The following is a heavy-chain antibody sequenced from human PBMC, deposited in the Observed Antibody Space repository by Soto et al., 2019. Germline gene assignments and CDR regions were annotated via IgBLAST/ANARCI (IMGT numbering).Heavy chain of an antibody. V-gene: IGHV1-69*06. J-gene: IGHJ5*02. CDR1: GGTFSSYA. CDR2: IIPIFGTA. CDR3: ARDGTGGQLLVLSERWFDP. Sequence: QVQLVQSGAEVKKPGSSVKVSCKASGGTFSSYAISWVRQAPGQGLEWMGGIIPIFGTANYAQKFQGRVTITADKSTGTAYMELSSVRSEDTAVYYCARDGTGGQLLVLSERWFDPWGQGTLVTVSS. D-gene: IGHD6-13*01.